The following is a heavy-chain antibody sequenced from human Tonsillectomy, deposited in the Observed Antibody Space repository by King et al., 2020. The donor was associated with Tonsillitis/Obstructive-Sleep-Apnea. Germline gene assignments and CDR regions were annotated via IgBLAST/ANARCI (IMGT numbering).Heavy chain of an antibody. CDR3: ARDSISYYDDSSGYYYGY. V-gene: IGHV1-69*17. D-gene: IGHD3-22*01. J-gene: IGHJ4*02. Sequence: QLVRSGAEVKKPGSSVKVSCKASGDTFSNYVFSWVRQAPGQGLEWMGGIIPMFDIVNYAQKFQGRVTITADKYTNTAYMELSSLRSEDTAVYYCARDSISYYDDSSGYYYGYWGQGTLVTVSS. CDR2: IIPMFDIV. CDR1: GDTFSNYV.